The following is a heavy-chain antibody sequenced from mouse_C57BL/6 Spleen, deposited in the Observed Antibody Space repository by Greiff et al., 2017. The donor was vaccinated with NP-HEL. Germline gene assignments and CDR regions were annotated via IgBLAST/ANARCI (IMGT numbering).Heavy chain of an antibody. Sequence: VQLQQPGAELVRPGSSVKLSCKASGYTFTSYWMHWVKQRPIQGLEWIGNIDPSDSETHYNQKFKDKATLTVDKSSSTAYMQLSSLTSEDSAVYYCARDGNFPAWFAYWGQGTLVTVSA. D-gene: IGHD2-1*01. J-gene: IGHJ3*01. CDR2: IDPSDSET. CDR3: ARDGNFPAWFAY. CDR1: GYTFTSYW. V-gene: IGHV1-52*01.